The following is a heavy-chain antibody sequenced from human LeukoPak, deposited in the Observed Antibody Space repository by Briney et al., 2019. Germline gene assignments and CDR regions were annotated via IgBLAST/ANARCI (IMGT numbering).Heavy chain of an antibody. D-gene: IGHD6-19*01. Sequence: GGSLRLSCAAAGFTFSSYWMHWVRQAPGKGLVWVSRINTDGSSTSYADSVKGRFTISRDHVKNTLYLQMNSRRAEDTAVYYCARDSSDAVAAIDYWGQGTLVTVSS. CDR1: GFTFSSYW. J-gene: IGHJ4*02. V-gene: IGHV3-74*01. CDR2: INTDGSST. CDR3: ARDSSDAVAAIDY.